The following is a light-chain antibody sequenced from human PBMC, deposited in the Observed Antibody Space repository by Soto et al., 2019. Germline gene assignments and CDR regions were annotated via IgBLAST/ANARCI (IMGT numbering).Light chain of an antibody. Sequence: DIPMTQSPSTLSASVGDRVTITCRASQSINNLLAWYQQKPGKAPKLLIYKASSLESGVPSRFSGNGSGTDFTITISSLQPDDFATYYCQQYSSYSPFGGGTKVEIK. CDR3: QQYSSYSP. V-gene: IGKV1-5*03. CDR1: QSINNL. J-gene: IGKJ4*02. CDR2: KAS.